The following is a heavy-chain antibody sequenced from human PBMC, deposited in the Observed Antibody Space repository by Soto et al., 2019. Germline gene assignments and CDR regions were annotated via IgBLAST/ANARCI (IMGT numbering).Heavy chain of an antibody. CDR2: ISAYNGNT. CDR1: GYTFTSYG. Sequence: SVKVSCKASGYTFTSYGISWVRQAPGQGLEWMGWISAYNGNTNYAQRLQGRVTMTTDTSTSTAYMELRSLRSDDTAVYYCARDVSYYHSSLSYWSPGSLVTVSS. V-gene: IGHV1-18*01. D-gene: IGHD3-22*01. CDR3: ARDVSYYHSSLSY. J-gene: IGHJ4*02.